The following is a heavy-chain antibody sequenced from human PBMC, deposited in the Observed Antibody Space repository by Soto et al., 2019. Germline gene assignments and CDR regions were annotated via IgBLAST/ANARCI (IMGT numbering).Heavy chain of an antibody. V-gene: IGHV3-15*01. CDR2: IKSKTDGGTT. CDR3: NGDGEFLDYSYYGMDL. J-gene: IGHJ6*02. D-gene: IGHD4-17*01. Sequence: PGGSLRLSCAASGFTFSNAWMSWVRQAPGKGLEWVGRIKSKTDGGTTDYAAPVKGRFTISRDDSKNTLYLQMNSLKTEDTAVYYCNGDGEFLDYSYYGMDLWGQGTTVTVSS. CDR1: GFTFSNAW.